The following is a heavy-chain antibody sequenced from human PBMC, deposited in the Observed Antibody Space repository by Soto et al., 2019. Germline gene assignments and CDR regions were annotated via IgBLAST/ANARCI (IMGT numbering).Heavy chain of an antibody. CDR2: ITSDSNYI. D-gene: IGHD3-9*01. CDR1: GFSFNTYT. Sequence: EVQLIESGGGLVNPGGSLRLSCAASGFSFNTYTINWVRQAPGKGLEWVSFITSDSNYIYYADSVKGRFTISRDHANKALYLQMNSLRAEDTAVYYCTREHVVTIFRRGQRGSFDSWSQGTLVSVAS. J-gene: IGHJ4*02. V-gene: IGHV3-21*02. CDR3: TREHVVTIFRRGQRGSFDS.